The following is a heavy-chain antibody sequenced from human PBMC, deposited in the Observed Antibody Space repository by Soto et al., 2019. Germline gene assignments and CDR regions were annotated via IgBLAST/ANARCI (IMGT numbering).Heavy chain of an antibody. CDR3: ARSPETYYYDSSGYSTGPTDY. CDR1: GGTFSSYA. V-gene: IGHV1-69*13. Sequence: SVKVSCKASGGTFSSYAISWVRQAPGQGLEWMGGIIPIFGTANYAQKFQGRVTITADESTSTAYMGLSSLRSEDTAVYYCARSPETYYYDSSGYSTGPTDYWGQGTLVTVSS. D-gene: IGHD3-22*01. CDR2: IIPIFGTA. J-gene: IGHJ4*02.